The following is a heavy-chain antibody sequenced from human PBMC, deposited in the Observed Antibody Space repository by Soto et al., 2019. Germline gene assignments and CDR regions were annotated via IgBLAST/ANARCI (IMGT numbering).Heavy chain of an antibody. Sequence: ASVKVSCNASGFTFTSSAFQWGRQARGQRLEWIGWITPSSGKTNYAQKFKGRVTMTRDTSISTAYMELRRLRSDDTAVYYCERVRGYSYGDAFDIWGQGTMVPVSS. CDR1: GFTFTSSA. J-gene: IGHJ3*02. CDR3: ERVRGYSYGDAFDI. D-gene: IGHD5-18*01. V-gene: IGHV1-2*02. CDR2: ITPSSGKT.